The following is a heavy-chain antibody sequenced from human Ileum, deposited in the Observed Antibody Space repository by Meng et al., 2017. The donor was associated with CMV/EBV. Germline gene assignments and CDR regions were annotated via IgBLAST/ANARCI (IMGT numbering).Heavy chain of an antibody. Sequence: SVKVSCKASGGTFSRYGTSWVRQAPGQGLEWMGGIMPIPDVTDYAQKFQGRLTITTDESSRTTYMELSNLTSDDTAVYYCARGIGDHVYYGMDVWGQGTTVTVSS. V-gene: IGHV1-69*10. D-gene: IGHD6-13*01. J-gene: IGHJ6*02. CDR3: ARGIGDHVYYGMDV. CDR1: GGTFSRYG. CDR2: IMPIPDVT.